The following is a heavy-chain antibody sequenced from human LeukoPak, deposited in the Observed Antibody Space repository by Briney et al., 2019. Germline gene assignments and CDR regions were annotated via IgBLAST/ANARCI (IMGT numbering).Heavy chain of an antibody. Sequence: GGSLRLSCAASGFTVSSNYMSWVRQAPGKGLEWVSVIYSGGSTYYADSVKGRFTISRDNSKNTLYLQMNSLRAEDTAVYYCARVTVEMATLDYWGRGTLVTVSS. CDR2: IYSGGST. CDR1: GFTVSSNY. CDR3: ARVTVEMATLDY. J-gene: IGHJ4*02. V-gene: IGHV3-53*01. D-gene: IGHD5-24*01.